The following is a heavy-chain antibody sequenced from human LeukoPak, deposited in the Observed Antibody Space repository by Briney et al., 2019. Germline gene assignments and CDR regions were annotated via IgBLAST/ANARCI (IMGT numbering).Heavy chain of an antibody. V-gene: IGHV4-38-2*01. CDR3: AKYGYNYAFDI. CDR1: GYSISSGYY. CDR2: IYHSGST. D-gene: IGHD5-24*01. J-gene: IGHJ3*02. Sequence: HPSETLYLSCAVSGYSISSGYYWGWIRQPPGEGLEWIGNIYHSGSTYKNPSLKSRVTISLDTSKNQFSLNLSSVTAADTAMYYCAKYGYNYAFDIWGQGTMVNVSS.